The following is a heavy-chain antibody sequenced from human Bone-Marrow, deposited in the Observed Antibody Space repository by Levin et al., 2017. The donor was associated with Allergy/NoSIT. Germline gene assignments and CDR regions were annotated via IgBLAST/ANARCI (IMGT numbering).Heavy chain of an antibody. Sequence: GESLKISCAASGFTFRSYEMMWVRQAPGKGLECVSYISDSGSTMYYADSVKGRFTISRDNAKNSLYLQMNSLRAEDTAIYYCARGIGHCISASCPFDYWGQGLLVTVSS. V-gene: IGHV3-48*03. J-gene: IGHJ4*02. D-gene: IGHD2-2*01. CDR2: ISDSGSTM. CDR3: ARGIGHCISASCPFDY. CDR1: GFTFRSYE.